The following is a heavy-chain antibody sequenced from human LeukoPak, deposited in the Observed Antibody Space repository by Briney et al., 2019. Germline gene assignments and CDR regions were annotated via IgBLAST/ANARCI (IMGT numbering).Heavy chain of an antibody. D-gene: IGHD6-19*01. CDR2: TYYRSKWYN. CDR1: GDSVSSNSAA. CDR3: ARSSSNHLYNWFDP. V-gene: IGHV6-1*01. Sequence: SQTLSLTCAISGDSVSSNSAAWNWIRQAPSRGLEWLGRTYYRSKWYNEYPVSLRSRITINPDTSKNQFSLQLNSVTPEDTAVYYCARSSSNHLYNWFDPWGQGTLVTVSS. J-gene: IGHJ5*02.